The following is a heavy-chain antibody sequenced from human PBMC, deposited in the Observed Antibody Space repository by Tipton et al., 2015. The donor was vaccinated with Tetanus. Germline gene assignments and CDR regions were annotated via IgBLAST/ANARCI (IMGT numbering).Heavy chain of an antibody. CDR2: IHFTGTT. D-gene: IGHD3-22*01. CDR3: ARDSYYSSRWSFADY. CDR1: GDSISSGDFY. V-gene: IGHV4-31*03. J-gene: IGHJ4*02. Sequence: TLSLTCTVSGDSISSGDFYWSWIRQHPGKGLEWIGYIHFTGTTYYNPSLESRLTISIDTSKNQFSLELTSVTAADTAVYYCARDSYYSSRWSFADYWGQGTLVTVSS.